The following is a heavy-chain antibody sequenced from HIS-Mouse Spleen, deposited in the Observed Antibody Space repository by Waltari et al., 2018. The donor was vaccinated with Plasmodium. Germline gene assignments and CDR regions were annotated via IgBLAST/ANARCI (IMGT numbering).Heavy chain of an antibody. Sequence: QVQLVQSGAEVKKPGASVKVSCTASGYPFTGYSMHWLRQAPGQGLEWMGWINPNSGGTNYAQKFQGRVTMTRDTSISTAYMELSRLRSDDTAVYYCARVLGYKAAAGTFVEYFQHWGQGTLVTVSS. J-gene: IGHJ1*01. CDR2: INPNSGGT. CDR1: GYPFTGYS. D-gene: IGHD6-13*01. V-gene: IGHV1-2*02. CDR3: ARVLGYKAAAGTFVEYFQH.